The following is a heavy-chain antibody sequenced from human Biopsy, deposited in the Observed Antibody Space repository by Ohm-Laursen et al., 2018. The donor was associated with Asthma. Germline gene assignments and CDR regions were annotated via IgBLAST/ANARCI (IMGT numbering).Heavy chain of an antibody. D-gene: IGHD6-19*01. Sequence: SLRLSCAASGFTVSRDYMFWVRQAPGKGLEWVSVIYSGGTSHTADPVRGRFTISRDYSKNTLYLQMHSLRAEDTAVYYCARGDSSGWSHYYFDYWGQGTLVTVSS. CDR3: ARGDSSGWSHYYFDY. CDR2: IYSGGTS. J-gene: IGHJ4*02. V-gene: IGHV3-53*01. CDR1: GFTVSRDY.